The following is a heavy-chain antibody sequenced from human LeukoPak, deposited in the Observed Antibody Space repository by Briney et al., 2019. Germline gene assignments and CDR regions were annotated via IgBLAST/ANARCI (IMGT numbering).Heavy chain of an antibody. V-gene: IGHV3-48*01. D-gene: IGHD1/OR15-1a*01. CDR3: ARAGTASKGYYYYMDV. CDR1: GFTFSSYS. Sequence: GGSLRLSCAASGFTFSSYSMNWVRQAPGKGLEWVSYISSSSSTIYYADSVKGRFTISRDNAKNSLYLQMNSLRAEDTAVYYCARAGTASKGYYYYMDVWGKGTTVTVSS. CDR2: ISSSSSTI. J-gene: IGHJ6*03.